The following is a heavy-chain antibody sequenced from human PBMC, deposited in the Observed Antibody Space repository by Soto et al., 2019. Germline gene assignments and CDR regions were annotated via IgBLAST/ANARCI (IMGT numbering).Heavy chain of an antibody. D-gene: IGHD6-13*01. J-gene: IGHJ4*02. CDR2: IGRGSGSI. Sequence: EVQLVESGGGLVQPGGSLRLSCAASGFSFDRFSMDWVRQAPGKGLAWVSYIGRGSGSIYYADAVKGRFTISRNKAKNSLSLQMTSLRAEDTALYYCAKLTGGSSWHPLDSWGQGTLVTVSS. CDR1: GFSFDRFS. V-gene: IGHV3-48*01. CDR3: AKLTGGSSWHPLDS.